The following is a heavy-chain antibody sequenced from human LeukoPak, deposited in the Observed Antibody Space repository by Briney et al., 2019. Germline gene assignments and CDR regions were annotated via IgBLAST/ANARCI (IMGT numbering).Heavy chain of an antibody. CDR2: FDPEDGET. V-gene: IGHV1-24*01. CDR3: GRVDMATTKDY. CDR1: GYTLTELS. D-gene: IGHD5-24*01. Sequence: GASVKVSCKVSGYTLTELSMHWVRQAPGKGLEWMGGFDPEDGETIYAQKFQGRVTMTTDTSTSTGYMELRSLRSDDTAVYYCGRVDMATTKDYWGQGTLVTVSS. J-gene: IGHJ4*02.